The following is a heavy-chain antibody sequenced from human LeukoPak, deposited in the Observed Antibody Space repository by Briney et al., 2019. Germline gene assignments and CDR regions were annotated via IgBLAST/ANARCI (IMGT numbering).Heavy chain of an antibody. J-gene: IGHJ5*02. V-gene: IGHV1-69*13. CDR3: ARGEGRYHDIRGGFDP. CDR2: IIPIFGTA. D-gene: IGHD3-9*01. Sequence: VASVKVSCKASGGTFSSYAISWVRQAPGQGLEWMGGIIPIFGTANYAQKFQGRVTITADESTSTTYMEVSSLIPDDTAIYYCARGEGRYHDIRGGFDPWGQGTSVTVSS. CDR1: GGTFSSYA.